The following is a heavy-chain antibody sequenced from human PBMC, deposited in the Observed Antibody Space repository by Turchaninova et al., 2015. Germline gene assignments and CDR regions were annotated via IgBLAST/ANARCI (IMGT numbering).Heavy chain of an antibody. CDR1: GFTFRSYA. CDR2: ISGSGGNT. V-gene: IGHV3-23*01. Sequence: EVPLLESGGGLVQPGGSLRLSCVASGFTFRSYAMRWVGQAPGEGLEWISGISGSGGNTHNADSVKGRFTISRDNSKNTLYLQMNNLKAEDTAVYYCAKDRGGEYCSGGSCYSFDAFDIWGQGTMVTVSS. D-gene: IGHD2-15*01. CDR3: AKDRGGEYCSGGSCYSFDAFDI. J-gene: IGHJ3*02.